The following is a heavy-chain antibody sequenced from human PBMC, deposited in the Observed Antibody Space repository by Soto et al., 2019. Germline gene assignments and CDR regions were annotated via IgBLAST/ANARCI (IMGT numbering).Heavy chain of an antibody. Sequence: QVQLQESGPGLVKPSETLSLTCTVSGGSISSYYWSWIRQPPGKGLEWIGYIYYSGRTNYNPSLKIRVTISVDTSRNQFSLKLSSVTAADTAVYYCARDMVRGVIDAFDIWGQGTMVTVSS. CDR2: IYYSGRT. CDR3: ARDMVRGVIDAFDI. D-gene: IGHD3-10*01. V-gene: IGHV4-59*01. J-gene: IGHJ3*02. CDR1: GGSISSYY.